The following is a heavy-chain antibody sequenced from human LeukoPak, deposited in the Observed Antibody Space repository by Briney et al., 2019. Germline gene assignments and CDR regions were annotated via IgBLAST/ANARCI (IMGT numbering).Heavy chain of an antibody. Sequence: ASVKVSCKTSGYTFTSYDINWVRQATGQGLEWMGWVDPNSGNTGSAQKFQGRVTMTRNTSISTAYMELSCLKSEDTAVYYCARALGYCSGGRCSCFDPWGQGTLVTVSS. CDR3: ARALGYCSGGRCSCFDP. D-gene: IGHD2-15*01. CDR1: GYTFTSYD. V-gene: IGHV1-8*01. CDR2: VDPNSGNT. J-gene: IGHJ5*02.